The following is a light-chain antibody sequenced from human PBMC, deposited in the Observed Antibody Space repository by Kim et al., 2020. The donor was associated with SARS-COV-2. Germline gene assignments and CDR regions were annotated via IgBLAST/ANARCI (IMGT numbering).Light chain of an antibody. CDR1: SSAFIGYNY. Sequence: NTTTCTAASSAFIGYNYVSWYQQHPGTAPKLLIYDVSKRPSGVSNRFSGSKSGNTASLTISGLQAEDEADYYCSSYTSSSTNWVFGGGTQLTVL. CDR3: SSYTSSSTNWV. CDR2: DVS. V-gene: IGLV2-14*04. J-gene: IGLJ3*02.